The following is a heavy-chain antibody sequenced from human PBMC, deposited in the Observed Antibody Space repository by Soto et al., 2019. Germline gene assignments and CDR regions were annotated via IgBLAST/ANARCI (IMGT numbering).Heavy chain of an antibody. CDR3: AMRVWGGAGHGFAYYYYGMDV. Sequence: QVQLVQSGAEVKKPGSSVKVSCKASGGTFSSYAISWVRQAPGQGLEWMGGIIPIFGTANYAQKFQGRVTITADESTSTAYMELRSLRSEDTAVYYCAMRVWGGAGHGFAYYYYGMDVWGQGTTVTVSS. V-gene: IGHV1-69*12. D-gene: IGHD2-21*01. J-gene: IGHJ6*02. CDR2: IIPIFGTA. CDR1: GGTFSSYA.